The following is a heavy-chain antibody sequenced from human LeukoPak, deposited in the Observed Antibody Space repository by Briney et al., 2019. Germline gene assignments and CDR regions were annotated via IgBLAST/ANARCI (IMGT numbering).Heavy chain of an antibody. V-gene: IGHV3-7*01. Sequence: GSLRLSCAASGFTFSSYWMSWVRQAPGKGLEWVATIKLDGSEKYYVDSVKGRFTISRDNVRNSLFLQMNSLRTEDTSVYYCARGHYQIELWGQGTLVTVSS. D-gene: IGHD3-10*01. CDR3: ARGHYQIEL. CDR1: GFTFSSYW. CDR2: IKLDGSEK. J-gene: IGHJ4*02.